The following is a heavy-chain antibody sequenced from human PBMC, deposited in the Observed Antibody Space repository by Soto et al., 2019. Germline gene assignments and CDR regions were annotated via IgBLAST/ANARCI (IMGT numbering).Heavy chain of an antibody. V-gene: IGHV4-34*01. D-gene: IGHD4-17*01. J-gene: IGHJ4*02. CDR1: GESFGAYY. CDR2: VYHSGDT. Sequence: VHLQQWGAGLLRPSETLSLTCTVSGESFGAYYWSWIRQSPGKGLEWIGEVYHSGDTKYNPSLKSRVTSSEDTSKNQFSLRMTSMTAADTGVYYCARGFSNSVTTRFDSWGQGTLVTVSS. CDR3: ARGFSNSVTTRFDS.